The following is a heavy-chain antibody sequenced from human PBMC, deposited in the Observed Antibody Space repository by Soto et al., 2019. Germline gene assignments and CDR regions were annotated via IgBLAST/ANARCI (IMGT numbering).Heavy chain of an antibody. CDR2: INPNSGGT. J-gene: IGHJ3*02. Sequence: ASVKVSCKASGYTFTGYYMHWVRQAPGQGLEWMGWINPNSGGTNYAQKFQGWVTMNRDTSISTAYMELSRLRSDDTAVYYCARDSGSHWVVAFDIWGQGTMVTV. CDR3: ARDSGSHWVVAFDI. CDR1: GYTFTGYY. V-gene: IGHV1-2*04. D-gene: IGHD1-26*01.